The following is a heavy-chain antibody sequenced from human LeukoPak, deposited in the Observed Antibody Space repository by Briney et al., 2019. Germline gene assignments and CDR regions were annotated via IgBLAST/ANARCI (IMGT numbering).Heavy chain of an antibody. V-gene: IGHV3-30*04. CDR3: AKDLEWVGTTVVSAEYYYYYGMDV. CDR2: MSYDGSKQ. D-gene: IGHD4-23*01. J-gene: IGHJ6*01. Sequence: GPSLRLSCAASGFTFSLFAMHWVRQAPGRGLEWVTFMSYDGSKQNYAESVKGRFTISRDNSKNTLYLQMNSLRAEDTAVYYCAKDLEWVGTTVVSAEYYYYYGMDVWGQGTTVTVSS. CDR1: GFTFSLFA.